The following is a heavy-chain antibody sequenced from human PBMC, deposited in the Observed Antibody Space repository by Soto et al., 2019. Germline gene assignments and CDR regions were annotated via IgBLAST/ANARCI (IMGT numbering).Heavy chain of an antibody. D-gene: IGHD2-15*01. CDR2: ISGSSSYT. Sequence: GGSLILSCAASGFIFSDYSLNWVRQAPGKGLEWVSYISGSSSYTYYAESVQGRFTISRDNVNNVLYLQLNSLRPEDTGIYYCARQPRRGGNRGLGYLVTV. V-gene: IGHV3-21*06. J-gene: IGHJ4*02. CDR1: GFIFSDYS. CDR3: ARQPRRGGN.